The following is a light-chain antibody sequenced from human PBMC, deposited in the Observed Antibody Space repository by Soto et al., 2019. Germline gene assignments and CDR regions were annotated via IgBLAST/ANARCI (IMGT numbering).Light chain of an antibody. CDR1: QDISNY. CDR3: QNYNRAPWT. CDR2: GAS. V-gene: IGKV1-27*01. Sequence: DIQMTQSPSSLSASVGDRVTITCRASQDISNYLAWYQQKPGEVPKLLIYGASTLQSGVPSRFSGSRSGTDFTLTISSLQTEDVAAYYCQNYNRAPWTFGQGTEVETK. J-gene: IGKJ1*01.